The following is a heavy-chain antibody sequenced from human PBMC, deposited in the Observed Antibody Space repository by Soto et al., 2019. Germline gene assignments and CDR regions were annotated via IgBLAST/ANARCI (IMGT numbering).Heavy chain of an antibody. CDR2: IKQDGSEK. Sequence: GSLRLSCAASGFTFSSYWMSWVRQAPGKGLEWVANIKQDGSEKYYVDSVKGRFTISRDNAKNSLYLQMNSLRAEDTAVQYCATVYLDRSSCYFPYYPGIDVWGQGTTVTVSS. CDR3: ATVYLDRSSCYFPYYPGIDV. CDR1: GFTFSSYW. V-gene: IGHV3-7*01. J-gene: IGHJ6*02. D-gene: IGHD6-13*01.